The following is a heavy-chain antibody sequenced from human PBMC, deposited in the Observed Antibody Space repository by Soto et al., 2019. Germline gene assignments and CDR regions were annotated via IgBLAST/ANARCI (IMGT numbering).Heavy chain of an antibody. CDR3: ARGGTNDDYAHWYFDL. V-gene: IGHV3-53*02. J-gene: IGHJ2*01. D-gene: IGHD4-17*01. Sequence: EVQLVETGGGLIQPGGSLRLSCAASGFTVTRNYMTWVRQAPEKGLEWVSVIYIGGSTCYADSVKGRFTISSDNSKNTLYLQMNSLRAEDTAVYYCARGGTNDDYAHWYFDLWGRGTLVTVSS. CDR2: IYIGGST. CDR1: GFTVTRNY.